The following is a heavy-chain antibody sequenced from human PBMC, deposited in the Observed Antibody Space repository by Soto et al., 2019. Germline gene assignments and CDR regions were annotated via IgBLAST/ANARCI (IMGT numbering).Heavy chain of an antibody. V-gene: IGHV3-15*01. J-gene: IGHJ6*02. CDR1: GFTFSNAW. CDR2: IKSKTDDGTT. CDR3: TTDSSSWAYYYYYGMDV. D-gene: IGHD2-2*01. Sequence: GGSLRLSCTVSGFTFSNAWMTWVPQAPGKGLEWVGRIKSKTDDGTTDYAAPVKGRFTISRDDSRNTLYLQMNSLKTEDTAVYYCTTDSSSWAYYYYYGMDVWGQGTTVTVSS.